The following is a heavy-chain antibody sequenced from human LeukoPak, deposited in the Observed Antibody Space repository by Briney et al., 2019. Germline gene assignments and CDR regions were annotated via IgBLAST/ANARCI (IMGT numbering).Heavy chain of an antibody. D-gene: IGHD6-13*01. J-gene: IGHJ3*02. CDR2: IYSGGST. V-gene: IGHV3-53*04. Sequence: GGSLRLSCAASGFTFSSYAMSWVRQAPGKGLEWVSVIYSGGSTYYADSVKGRFTISRHNSKNTLYLQMNSLRAEDTAVYYCARGISSSWYLAFDIWGQGTMVTVSS. CDR3: ARGISSSWYLAFDI. CDR1: GFTFSSYA.